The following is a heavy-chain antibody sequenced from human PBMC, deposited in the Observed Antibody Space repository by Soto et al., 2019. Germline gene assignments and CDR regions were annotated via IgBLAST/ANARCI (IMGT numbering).Heavy chain of an antibody. V-gene: IGHV3-48*01. CDR3: ARDTPLGGLPRRRGADAFDI. J-gene: IGHJ3*02. Sequence: VGSLRLSCAASGFTFSSYSMNWVRQAPGKGLEWVSYISSSSSTIYYADSVKGRFAISRDNAKNSLYLQMNSLRAEDTAVYYCARDTPLGGLPRRRGADAFDIWGQGTMVTVS. D-gene: IGHD1-26*01. CDR2: ISSSSSTI. CDR1: GFTFSSYS.